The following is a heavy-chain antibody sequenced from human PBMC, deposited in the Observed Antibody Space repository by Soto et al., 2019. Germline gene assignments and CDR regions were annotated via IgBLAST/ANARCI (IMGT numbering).Heavy chain of an antibody. CDR2: IWHHGGNK. Sequence: QMQLEESGEGVVQPGRSLRLSCVASGFTFSHYGMHWVRQAPGKGLEWVAVIWHHGGNKYYADSVKGRFTISRDNARNTLYLQMDSLRGEDTGVYYCVSDETQLERRPSYGKDVWGRGTTVIVSS. V-gene: IGHV3-33*01. CDR1: GFTFSHYG. CDR3: VSDETQLERRPSYGKDV. J-gene: IGHJ6*02. D-gene: IGHD1-1*01.